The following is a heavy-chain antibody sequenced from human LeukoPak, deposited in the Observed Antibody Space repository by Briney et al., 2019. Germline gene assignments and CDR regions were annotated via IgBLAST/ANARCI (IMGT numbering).Heavy chain of an antibody. Sequence: PSETLSLTCAVSGGSFSGYYWSWIRQPPGKGLEWIGEINHSGSTNYNPSLKSRVTISVDTSKNQFSLKLSSVTAADTAVYYCARGGVPYGDYYWFDHWGQGTLVTVSS. CDR2: INHSGST. CDR3: ARGGVPYGDYYWFDH. D-gene: IGHD4-17*01. CDR1: GGSFSGYY. J-gene: IGHJ5*02. V-gene: IGHV4-34*01.